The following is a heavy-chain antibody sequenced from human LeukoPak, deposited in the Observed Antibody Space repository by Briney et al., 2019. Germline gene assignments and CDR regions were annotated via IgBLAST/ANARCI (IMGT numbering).Heavy chain of an antibody. D-gene: IGHD1-26*01. Sequence: ASVKVSCKASGGTFSSYAISWVRQAPGQGLEWMGGIIPIFGTANYAQKFQGRVTITADESTSTAYMELSSLRSEDTAVYYCARAPRGSGSYGDDAFDIWGQGTMVTVSS. CDR2: IIPIFGTA. CDR1: GGTFSSYA. V-gene: IGHV1-69*13. J-gene: IGHJ3*02. CDR3: ARAPRGSGSYGDDAFDI.